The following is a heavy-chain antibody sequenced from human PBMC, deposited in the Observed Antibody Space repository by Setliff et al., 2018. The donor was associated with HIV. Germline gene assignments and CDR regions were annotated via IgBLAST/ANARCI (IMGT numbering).Heavy chain of an antibody. CDR1: GFTFGSYA. V-gene: IGHV3-23*01. D-gene: IGHD3-10*01. J-gene: IGHJ6*03. CDR3: ARDRAESYYYYYYYMDV. Sequence: GGSLRLSCAPSGFTFGSYAMSWVRQAPGKGLEWVSVISGSGDSTFYADSLKGRFTISRDNYKNTLYLQMKSLRAEDTAVYYCARDRAESYYYYYYYMDVWGKGTTVTVSS. CDR2: ISGSGDST.